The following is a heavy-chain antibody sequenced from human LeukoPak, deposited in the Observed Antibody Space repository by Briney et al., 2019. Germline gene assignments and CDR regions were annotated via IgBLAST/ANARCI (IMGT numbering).Heavy chain of an antibody. CDR1: GGSFSGYY. J-gene: IGHJ4*02. D-gene: IGHD2-2*01. CDR3: AILTIVVVPAALADFDY. V-gene: IGHV4-34*01. Sequence: PSETLSLTCAVYGGSFSGYYWSWIRQPPGKGLEWIGEINHRGSTNYNPSLKSRDTISVDTSKNQFSLKLSHVTAADTAVYYCAILTIVVVPAALADFDYWGQGTLVTVSS. CDR2: INHRGST.